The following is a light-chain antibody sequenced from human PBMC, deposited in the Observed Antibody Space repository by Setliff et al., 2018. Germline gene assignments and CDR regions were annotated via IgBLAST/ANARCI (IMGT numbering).Light chain of an antibody. J-gene: IGLJ1*01. Sequence: QSVLTQPASVSGSPGQSITISRSGTSSDVGSYDLVSWYQQHPGKAPKLMIYDVSKRPSGVPDRFSGSKSGNTASLTISGLQAEDEADYYCCSYAGSYPYVFGTGTKVTVL. CDR1: SSDVGSYDL. V-gene: IGLV2-11*01. CDR2: DVS. CDR3: CSYAGSYPYV.